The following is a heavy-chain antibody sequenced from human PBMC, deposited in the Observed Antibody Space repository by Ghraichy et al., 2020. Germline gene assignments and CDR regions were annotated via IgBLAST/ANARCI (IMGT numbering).Heavy chain of an antibody. Sequence: SETLSLTCTVSGGSISSSSYYWGWIRQPPGKGLEWIGSIYYSGSTYYNPSLKSRVTISVDTSKNQFSLKLSSVTAADTAVYYCARVRRVDFWSGQSEEFDYWGQGTLVTVSS. CDR3: ARVRRVDFWSGQSEEFDY. D-gene: IGHD3-3*01. CDR1: GGSISSSSYY. J-gene: IGHJ4*02. V-gene: IGHV4-39*07. CDR2: IYYSGST.